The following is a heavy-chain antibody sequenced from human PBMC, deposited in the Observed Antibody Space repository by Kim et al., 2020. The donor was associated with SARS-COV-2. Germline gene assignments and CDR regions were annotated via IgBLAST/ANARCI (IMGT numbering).Heavy chain of an antibody. Sequence: SETLSLTCGVYGGSLSGYWWHWIRQSPGKGLEWIGETSDSGSTVYNPSLNSRVTISLDTSTNQFSLKLTSMTAADTAVYFCARGVGVVNGSRLSVLDIWGQGTKVTVSS. CDR1: GGSLSGYW. CDR2: TSDSGST. D-gene: IGHD3-16*01. CDR3: ARGVGVVNGSRLSVLDI. V-gene: IGHV4-34*01. J-gene: IGHJ3*02.